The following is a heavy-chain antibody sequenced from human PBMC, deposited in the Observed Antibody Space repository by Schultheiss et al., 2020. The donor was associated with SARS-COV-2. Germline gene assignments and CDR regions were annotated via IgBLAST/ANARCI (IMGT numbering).Heavy chain of an antibody. V-gene: IGHV4-30-4*01. Sequence: SETLSLTCTVSGGSISSGDYYWSWIRQPPGKGLEWIGYIYHSGSTYYNPSLKSRVTISVDTSKNQFSLKLSSVTAADTAVYYCARGPYSSSSSWFDPWGQGTLVTVSS. D-gene: IGHD6-6*01. CDR3: ARGPYSSSSSWFDP. CDR2: IYHSGST. CDR1: GGSISSGDYY. J-gene: IGHJ5*02.